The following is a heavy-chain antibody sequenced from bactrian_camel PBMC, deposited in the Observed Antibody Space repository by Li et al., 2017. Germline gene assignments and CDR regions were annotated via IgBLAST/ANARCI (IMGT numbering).Heavy chain of an antibody. D-gene: IGHD2*01. CDR1: GYTHSTYC. J-gene: IGHJ4*01. CDR3: AADSISVLVDPSIVCGRSTAQYHY. Sequence: VQLVESGGGLVQPGGSLRLSCAASGYTHSTYCMGWFRQAPGKEREGVAAIDSDGSTSYANSVKGRFTISQDSAKNTLYLQMNSLKPEDTAMYYCAADSISVLVDPSIVCGRSTAQYHYWGQGTQVTVS. V-gene: IGHV3S26*01. CDR2: IDSDGST.